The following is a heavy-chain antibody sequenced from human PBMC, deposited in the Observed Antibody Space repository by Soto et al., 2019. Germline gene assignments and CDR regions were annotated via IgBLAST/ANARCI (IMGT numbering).Heavy chain of an antibody. CDR3: GRGGGAVAGT. J-gene: IGHJ5*02. CDR2: IIPILGIA. V-gene: IGHV1-69*02. Sequence: QVQLVQSGAEVKKPGSSVKVSCKASGGTFSSYTISWVRQAPGQGLEWMGRIIPILGIANYAKKFQGRVTITGNKYTSTAYMEQSRLGSEDTALYYGGRGGGAVAGTWGQGTLVTVSS. CDR1: GGTFSSYT. D-gene: IGHD6-19*01.